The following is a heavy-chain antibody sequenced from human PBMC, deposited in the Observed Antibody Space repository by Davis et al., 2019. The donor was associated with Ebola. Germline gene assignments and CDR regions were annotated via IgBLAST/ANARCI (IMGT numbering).Heavy chain of an antibody. CDR3: AREAYCTTTSCYGMDV. V-gene: IGHV1-3*01. D-gene: IGHD2-2*01. Sequence: ASVKVSCKASGYTFTNYAMHWVRQAPGQRPEWMGWINADNGNTKYSQKFQGRVTITRDTSASTAYMELSSLRSEDTAVFYCAREAYCTTTSCYGMDVWGQGTTVIVSS. J-gene: IGHJ6*02. CDR1: GYTFTNYA. CDR2: INADNGNT.